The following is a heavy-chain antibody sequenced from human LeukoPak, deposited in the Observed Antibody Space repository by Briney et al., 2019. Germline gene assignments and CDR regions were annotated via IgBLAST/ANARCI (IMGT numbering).Heavy chain of an antibody. CDR3: ASRPYYDSSGYLDY. D-gene: IGHD3-22*01. V-gene: IGHV4-39*01. CDR1: GGSISSGGYY. J-gene: IGHJ4*02. CDR2: IYYSGST. Sequence: SETLSLTCTVSGGSISSGGYYWSWIRQPPGKGLEWIGSIYYSGSTYYNPSLKSRVTISVDTSKNQFSLKLSSVTAADTAVYYCASRPYYDSSGYLDYWGQGTLVTVSS.